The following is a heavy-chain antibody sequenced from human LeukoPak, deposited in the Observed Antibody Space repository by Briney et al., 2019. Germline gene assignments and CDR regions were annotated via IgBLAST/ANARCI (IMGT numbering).Heavy chain of an antibody. V-gene: IGHV4-34*01. CDR2: INHSGST. D-gene: IGHD2-2*01. J-gene: IGHJ5*02. Sequence: SETLSLTCAVYGGSFSGYYWSWIRQPPGKGLEWIGEINHSGSTNYNPSLKSRVTISVDTSKNQFSLKLSSVTAADTAVYYCARRPXXSXTSXFGLKTAWFDPWGQGTLVTVSS. CDR1: GGSFSGYY. CDR3: ARRPXXSXTSXFGLKTAWFDP.